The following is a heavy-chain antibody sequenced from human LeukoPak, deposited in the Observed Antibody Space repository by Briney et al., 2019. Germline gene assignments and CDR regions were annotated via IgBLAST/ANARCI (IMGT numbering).Heavy chain of an antibody. V-gene: IGHV3-48*03. J-gene: IGHJ4*02. CDR1: GFTFSSYE. CDR3: ARAGITMVHWVFDY. D-gene: IGHD3-10*01. CDR2: ISSCGSTI. Sequence: GGSLRLSCAASGFTFSSYEMNWVRQAPGKGLEWVSYISSCGSTIYYADSVKGRFTISRDNAKNSLYLQMNSLRAEDTAVYYCARAGITMVHWVFDYWGQGTLVTVSS.